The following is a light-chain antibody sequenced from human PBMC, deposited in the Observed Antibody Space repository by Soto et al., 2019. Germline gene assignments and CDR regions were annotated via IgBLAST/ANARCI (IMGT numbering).Light chain of an antibody. V-gene: IGKV3-15*01. Sequence: EIVLTQSPATLSVSPGERATLSCRASQSVSSNLAWYQQKPGQGPSLLIYGASTRAAGIPARFSGAGSGTEFTLTISSLQSEDFAVYYCQQYNSWPPWTFGQGTKVDIK. CDR2: GAS. CDR3: QQYNSWPPWT. J-gene: IGKJ1*01. CDR1: QSVSSN.